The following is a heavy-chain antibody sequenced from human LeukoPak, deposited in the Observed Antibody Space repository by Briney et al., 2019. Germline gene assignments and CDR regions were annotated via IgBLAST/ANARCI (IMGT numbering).Heavy chain of an antibody. J-gene: IGHJ4*02. Sequence: PGGSLRLSCAASGFTFSSYAMSWVRQAPGKGLVWVSRINSDGSYTSYAESVKGRFTISRDNAKNTLYLQMNSLRAEDTAVYYCVTGSAAISPALGYWGQGTLVTVSS. CDR1: GFTFSSYA. V-gene: IGHV3-74*01. CDR3: VTGSAAISPALGY. D-gene: IGHD2-2*02. CDR2: INSDGSYT.